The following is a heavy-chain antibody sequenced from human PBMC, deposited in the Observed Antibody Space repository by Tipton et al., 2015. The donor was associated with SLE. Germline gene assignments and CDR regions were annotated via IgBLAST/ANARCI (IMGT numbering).Heavy chain of an antibody. Sequence: GSLRLSCAASGFTLSSYTMNWVRQAPGKGLEWVSSISSSSSYIHYADSVKGRFTISRENAKNSLSLQMNSLRADDTAVYYCARGMRAYDSFGLDVWGQGTSVTVSS. CDR2: ISSSSSYI. CDR3: ARGMRAYDSFGLDV. D-gene: IGHD5-12*01. J-gene: IGHJ6*02. V-gene: IGHV3-21*03. CDR1: GFTLSSYT.